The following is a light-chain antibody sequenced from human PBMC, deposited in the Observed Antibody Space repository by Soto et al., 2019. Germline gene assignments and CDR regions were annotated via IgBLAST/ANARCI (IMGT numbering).Light chain of an antibody. J-gene: IGKJ1*01. CDR3: QQHNSPPWT. CDR2: DAS. CDR1: QSISDW. Sequence: DIQMTQSPSTLSASVGDRVTITCRASQSISDWLAWFQQKPGKAPKVLIYDASTLKSGVPSRVSGSGAGTEFTITISSLQPEDSETYYCQQHNSPPWTFGQGTRVEIK. V-gene: IGKV1-5*01.